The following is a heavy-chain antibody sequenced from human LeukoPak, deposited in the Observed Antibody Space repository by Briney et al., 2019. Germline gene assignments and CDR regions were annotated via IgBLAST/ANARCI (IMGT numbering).Heavy chain of an antibody. V-gene: IGHV4-4*02. Sequence: SETLSLTCAVSGGSISSSNWWSWVRQPPGKGLEWIGEIYHSGSTNYNPSLKSRVTISVDTSKNQFSLKLSSVTAADTAVYYCARVVAVAGFIGYWGQGTLVTVSS. D-gene: IGHD6-19*01. CDR3: ARVVAVAGFIGY. CDR1: GGSISSSNW. CDR2: IYHSGST. J-gene: IGHJ4*02.